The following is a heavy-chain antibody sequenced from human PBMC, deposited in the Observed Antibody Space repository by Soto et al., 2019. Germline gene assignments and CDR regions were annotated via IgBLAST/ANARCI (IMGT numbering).Heavy chain of an antibody. CDR1: GYTFTSYG. CDR3: ARDSPDILTGYYPDY. CDR2: ISAYNGNT. Sequence: GASVKVSCKASGYTFTSYGIIWVRQAPGQGLEWMGWISAYNGNTNYAQKLQGRVTMTTDTSTSTAYMELRSLRSDDTAVYYCARDSPDILTGYYPDYWGQGTLVTVSS. J-gene: IGHJ4*02. V-gene: IGHV1-18*01. D-gene: IGHD3-9*01.